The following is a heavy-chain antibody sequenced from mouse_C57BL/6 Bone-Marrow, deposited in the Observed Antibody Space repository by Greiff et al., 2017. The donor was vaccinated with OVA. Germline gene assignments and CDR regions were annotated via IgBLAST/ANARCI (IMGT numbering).Heavy chain of an antibody. D-gene: IGHD1-1*01. CDR1: GFSFNTYA. J-gene: IGHJ3*01. Sequence: CGGLVQPKGSLKLSCAASGFSFNTYAMNWVRQAPGKGLEWVARIRSKSNNYATYYADSVKDRFTISRDDSESMLYLQMNNLKTEDTAMYYCVSPITGAYWGQGTLVTVSA. V-gene: IGHV10-1*01. CDR2: IRSKSNNYAT. CDR3: VSPITGAY.